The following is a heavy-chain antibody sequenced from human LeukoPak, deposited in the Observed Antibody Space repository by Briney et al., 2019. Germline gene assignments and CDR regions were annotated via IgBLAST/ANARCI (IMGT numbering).Heavy chain of an antibody. D-gene: IGHD4-17*01. J-gene: IGHJ4*02. Sequence: PSETLSLTCTVSGGSISSRSYYWGWIRQPPGKGLEWIGIIYYSGSTYSNPSLRSRVTISVDTSKNQFSLKLSSVTAADTAVYYCARVSRIGRVTRGCFDYWGQGTLVTVSS. V-gene: IGHV4-39*01. CDR2: IYYSGST. CDR1: GGSISSRSYY. CDR3: ARVSRIGRVTRGCFDY.